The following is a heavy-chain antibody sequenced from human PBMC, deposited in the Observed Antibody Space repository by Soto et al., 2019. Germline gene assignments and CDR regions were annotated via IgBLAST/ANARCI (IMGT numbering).Heavy chain of an antibody. Sequence: GGSLRLSCAVSGFTSSDHYMDWVRQAPGKGLEWVGRSRKKSNNYSTEYATSVKGRFTISRDESENKLFLQMNGLKIEDTAIYYCARANQPSGNYSFDIWGQGTMVTVS. CDR2: SRKKSNNYST. J-gene: IGHJ3*02. CDR3: ARANQPSGNYSFDI. CDR1: GFTSSDHY. V-gene: IGHV3-72*01. D-gene: IGHD3-22*01.